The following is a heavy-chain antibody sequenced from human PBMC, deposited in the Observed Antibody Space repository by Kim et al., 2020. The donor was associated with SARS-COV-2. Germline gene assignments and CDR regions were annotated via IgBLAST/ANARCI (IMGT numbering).Heavy chain of an antibody. CDR2: IYAANGNT. J-gene: IGHJ4*02. D-gene: IGHD6-13*01. CDR1: GYTFTNIK. CDR3: ARDEAD. V-gene: IGHV1-3*01. Sequence: ASVKVSCKASGYTFTNIKIHWVRQAPGQGLEWMGWIYAANGNTIYSEKFQDRITITTDTSASTAYLELGSLRSEDTADYYCARDEADWGQGTLVTVSS.